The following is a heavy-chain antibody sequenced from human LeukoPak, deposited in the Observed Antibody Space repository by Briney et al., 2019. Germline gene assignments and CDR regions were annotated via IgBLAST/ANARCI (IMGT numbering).Heavy chain of an antibody. V-gene: IGHV4-61*01. CDR3: TTTPHWLAFDY. J-gene: IGHJ4*02. CDR1: ADSISSFSSYY. D-gene: IGHD6-19*01. CDR2: LYHSGST. Sequence: SSETLSLTCTVSADSISSFSSYYWSWIRQPPGKGLEWIGSLYHSGSTNYNPSLRSRVTISVDMSKNQLSLKLSSVTAVGTAVYYCTTTPHWLAFDYWGQGTLVTVSS.